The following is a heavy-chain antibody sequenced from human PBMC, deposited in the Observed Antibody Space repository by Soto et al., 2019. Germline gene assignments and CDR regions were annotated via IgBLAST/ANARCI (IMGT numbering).Heavy chain of an antibody. CDR2: ISGSGGST. CDR1: GFTFSSYA. CDR3: AKDGSSSSWYKIFDY. Sequence: GGSLRLSCAASGFTFSSYAMSWVRQAPGKGLEWVSAISGSGGSTYYADSVKGRFTISRDNSKNTLYLQMNSLRAEDTAVYYCAKDGSSSSWYKIFDYWGQGTLVTVSS. V-gene: IGHV3-23*01. D-gene: IGHD6-13*01. J-gene: IGHJ4*02.